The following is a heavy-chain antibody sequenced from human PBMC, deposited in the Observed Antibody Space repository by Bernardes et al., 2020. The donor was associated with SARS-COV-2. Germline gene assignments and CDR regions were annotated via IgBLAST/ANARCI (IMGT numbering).Heavy chain of an antibody. J-gene: IGHJ4*02. CDR2: INPNNGDT. Sequence: ASVKVSCKASGYTFIGDYMHWVRHAPGQGLEGMGWINPNNGDTSYAQKFQGRVAMTRDPSTSTAYMELSRLRPDDTAVYYCAKGPTIPLNWGQGTLVTVSS. CDR3: AKGPTIPLN. CDR1: GYTFIGDY. V-gene: IGHV1-2*02.